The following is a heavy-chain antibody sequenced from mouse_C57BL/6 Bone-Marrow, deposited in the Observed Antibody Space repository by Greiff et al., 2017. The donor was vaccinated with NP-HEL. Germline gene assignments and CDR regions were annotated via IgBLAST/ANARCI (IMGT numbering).Heavy chain of an antibody. J-gene: IGHJ2*01. CDR2: IDPSDSYT. CDR1: GYTFTSYW. CDR3: AIYDYDFHVDY. D-gene: IGHD2-4*01. V-gene: IGHV1-69*01. Sequence: QVQLQQPGAELVMPGASVKLSCKASGYTFTSYWMHWVKQRPGQGLEWIGEIDPSDSYTNYNQKFKGKSTLTVDKSSSTAYMQLSSLTSEDSAVYYCAIYDYDFHVDYWGQGTTLTGSS.